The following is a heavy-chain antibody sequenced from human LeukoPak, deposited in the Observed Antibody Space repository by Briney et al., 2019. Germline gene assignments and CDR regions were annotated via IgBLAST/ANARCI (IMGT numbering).Heavy chain of an antibody. V-gene: IGHV4-39*01. Sequence: SETLSLTCTVSGGSISSNSYYWGWIRQPPGKGLEWIGSIYYSGSTSYNPSLKRRVTMLVDTSKNQFSLKLSSVTAADTAVYYCARLLRFLEWPNHYYYMDVWGKGTTVTVSS. CDR1: GGSISSNSYY. D-gene: IGHD3-3*01. J-gene: IGHJ6*03. CDR2: IYYSGST. CDR3: ARLLRFLEWPNHYYYMDV.